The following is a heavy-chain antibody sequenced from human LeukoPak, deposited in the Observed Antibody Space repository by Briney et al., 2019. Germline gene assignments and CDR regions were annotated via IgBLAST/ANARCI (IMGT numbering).Heavy chain of an antibody. D-gene: IGHD3-22*01. J-gene: IGHJ4*02. V-gene: IGHV3-33*01. CDR1: GYTFSSHG. CDR2: IWYDGSKK. CDR3: ARSGYYDSSGYYGPPAPHLY. Sequence: PGRSLRLSCAASGYTFSSHGIHWVRQAPGKGLEWVSVIWYDGSKKYYSDSVKGRFTVSRDNSKNMVYLEMNSLRAEDTAVYYCARSGYYDSSGYYGPPAPHLYWGQGTLVTVSS.